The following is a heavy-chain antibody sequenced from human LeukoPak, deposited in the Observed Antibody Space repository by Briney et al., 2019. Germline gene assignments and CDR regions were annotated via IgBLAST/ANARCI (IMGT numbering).Heavy chain of an antibody. V-gene: IGHV4-39*01. CDR1: GGSISSSSYY. D-gene: IGHD6-13*01. J-gene: IGHJ4*02. Sequence: SETLSLTCTVSGGSISSSSYYWGWIRQPPGKGLEWIGSIYYSGSTYYNPSLKSRVTISVDTSKNQFSLKLSSVTAADTAVYYCARQVGSSWYGFFDYWGQGTLVTVPS. CDR3: ARQVGSSWYGFFDY. CDR2: IYYSGST.